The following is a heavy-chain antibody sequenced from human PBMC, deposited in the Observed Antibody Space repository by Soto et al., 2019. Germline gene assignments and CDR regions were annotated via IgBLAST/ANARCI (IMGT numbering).Heavy chain of an antibody. CDR3: ARRVSSSWEQYYYYGMDV. D-gene: IGHD6-13*01. CDR1: GYSFTSYW. V-gene: IGHV5-51*01. CDR2: IYPGDSDT. J-gene: IGHJ6*02. Sequence: GESLKISCKGSGYSFTSYWIGWVRQMPGKGLEWMGIIYPGDSDTRYSPSFQGQVTISADKSISTAYLQWSSLKASDTAMYYCARRVSSSWEQYYYYGMDVWGQGTTVTVSS.